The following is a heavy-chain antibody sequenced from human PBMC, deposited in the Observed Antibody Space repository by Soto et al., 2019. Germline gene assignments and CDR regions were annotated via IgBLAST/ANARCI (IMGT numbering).Heavy chain of an antibody. CDR1: GFTFSNAW. J-gene: IGHJ5*02. CDR2: IKSKTHGGTT. D-gene: IGHD3-10*01. V-gene: IGHV3-15*01. CDR3: TTGGFSAP. Sequence: EVQLVESGGGLVKPGGSLRLSCAASGFTFSNAWMSWVRQAPGKGLEWVGRIKSKTHGGTTDYAAPVKGRFTISRDDSKNTLYLQMNSLKTEDTAVYYCTTGGFSAPWGQGTLVTVSS.